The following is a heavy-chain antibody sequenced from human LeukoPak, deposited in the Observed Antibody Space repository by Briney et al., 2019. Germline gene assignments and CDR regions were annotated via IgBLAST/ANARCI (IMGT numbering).Heavy chain of an antibody. CDR1: GGSISSSSYY. D-gene: IGHD2-2*02. J-gene: IGHJ3*02. CDR2: IYYSGST. CDR3: ARQWGVGYCSSTSCYTGAFDI. Sequence: PSETLSLTCTVSGGSISSSSYYWGWIRQPPGKGLEWIGRIYYSGSTYYNPSLKSRVTISVDTSKNQFSLKLSSVTAADTAVYYCARQWGVGYCSSTSCYTGAFDIWGQGTMVTVSS. V-gene: IGHV4-39*01.